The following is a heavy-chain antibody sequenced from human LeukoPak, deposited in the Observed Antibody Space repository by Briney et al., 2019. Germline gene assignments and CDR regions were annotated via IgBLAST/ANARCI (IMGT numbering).Heavy chain of an antibody. CDR1: GFTFSNYA. Sequence: GGSLRLSCAASGFTFSNYAMSWVRQAPRKGLEWVSSITGSAYSTYYADSVKGRFTISRDNSKNTLYLQMNSLRAEDTAVYYCESARGAFDVWGQGTMVTVSS. J-gene: IGHJ3*01. CDR2: ITGSAYST. D-gene: IGHD3-10*01. CDR3: ESARGAFDV. V-gene: IGHV3-23*01.